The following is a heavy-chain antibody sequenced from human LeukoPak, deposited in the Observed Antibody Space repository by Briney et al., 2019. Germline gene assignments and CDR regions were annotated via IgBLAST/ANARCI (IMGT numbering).Heavy chain of an antibody. CDR2: IKEDVSDK. Sequence: GGSLRLSCAAPGFTMADYWMGWVRQAPGKLLEWVANIKEDVSDKYYVDSVKGRFTISRDNAKNSLYLQMSRLRAEDTAVYYCARVGVAGFDYWGQGILVTVSS. CDR3: ARVGVAGFDY. D-gene: IGHD3-3*01. CDR1: GFTMADYW. J-gene: IGHJ4*02. V-gene: IGHV3-7*03.